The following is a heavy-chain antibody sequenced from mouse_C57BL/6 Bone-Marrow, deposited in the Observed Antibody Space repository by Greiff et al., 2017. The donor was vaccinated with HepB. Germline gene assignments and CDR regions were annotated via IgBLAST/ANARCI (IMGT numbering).Heavy chain of an antibody. D-gene: IGHD2-1*01. Sequence: SGTVLARPGASVKMSCKTSGYTFTSYWMHWVKQRPGQGLEWIGAIYPGNSDTSYNQKFKGKAKLTAVTSASTAYMELSSLTNEDSAVYYCTAGNYVEAWFAYWGQGTLVTVSA. CDR2: IYPGNSDT. CDR1: GYTFTSYW. J-gene: IGHJ3*01. CDR3: TAGNYVEAWFAY. V-gene: IGHV1-5*01.